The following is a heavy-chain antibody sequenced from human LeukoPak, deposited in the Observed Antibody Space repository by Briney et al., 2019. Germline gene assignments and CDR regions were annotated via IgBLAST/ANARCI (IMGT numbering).Heavy chain of an antibody. D-gene: IGHD2-8*01. CDR1: GYTFCDYY. CDR2: ISSSYTI. V-gene: IGHV3-11*01. Sequence: GGSLRLSCAASGYTFCDYYMGWIRQAPWKGLEWVSYISSSYTIYYADSVKGRFTISRDNAKNSLYLQLNSLRAEDTAVYYCARDLLMRDWGQGTLVTVSS. J-gene: IGHJ4*02. CDR3: ARDLLMRD.